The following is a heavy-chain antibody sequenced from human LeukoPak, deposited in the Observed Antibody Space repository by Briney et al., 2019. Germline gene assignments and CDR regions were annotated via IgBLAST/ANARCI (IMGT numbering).Heavy chain of an antibody. CDR1: GFTFSSYS. CDR3: ARDRGIYGDYGWDY. Sequence: GGSLRLSCAASGFTFSSYSMSWVRQAPGKGLEWVSSISSSSSYIYYADSVKGRFTISRDNANNSLYLQMNGLRAEDTAVYYFARDRGIYGDYGWDYWGQGTLVTVSS. D-gene: IGHD4-17*01. CDR2: ISSSSSYI. V-gene: IGHV3-21*01. J-gene: IGHJ4*02.